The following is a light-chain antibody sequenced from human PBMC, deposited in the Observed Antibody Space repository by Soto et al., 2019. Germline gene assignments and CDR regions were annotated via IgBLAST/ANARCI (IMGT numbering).Light chain of an antibody. CDR2: DAS. CDR1: QSVSTF. CDR3: HQRNIRPPVT. Sequence: IVVTQSPATLSLSKGERASLSCRASQSVSTFLALYQHKPGQAPRLLIYDASNRATGIPDRFRGSGSGTEFTLPINSLQSEDSAVYYCHQRNIRPPVTFGHGTRLEIK. J-gene: IGKJ5*01. V-gene: IGKV3-11*01.